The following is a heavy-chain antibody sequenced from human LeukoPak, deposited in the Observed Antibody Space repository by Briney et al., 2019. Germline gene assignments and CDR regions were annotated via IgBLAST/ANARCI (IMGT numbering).Heavy chain of an antibody. Sequence: GASVKVSCKAFGGTFSSYAISWVRQAPGQGLEWMGRIIPILGIANYAQKFQGRVTITADKSTSTAYMELSSLRSEDTAVYYCARDPPVDTARRNYWGQGTLVTVSS. J-gene: IGHJ4*02. CDR3: ARDPPVDTARRNY. CDR1: GGTFSSYA. D-gene: IGHD5-18*01. V-gene: IGHV1-69*04. CDR2: IIPILGIA.